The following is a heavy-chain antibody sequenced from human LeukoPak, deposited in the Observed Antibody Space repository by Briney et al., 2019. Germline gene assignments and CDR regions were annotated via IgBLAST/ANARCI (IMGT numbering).Heavy chain of an antibody. CDR3: ARAPLKIMVRGGKNNWFDP. V-gene: IGHV4-59*08. J-gene: IGHJ5*02. D-gene: IGHD3-10*01. CDR1: GGSISSYY. CDR2: LYYSGST. Sequence: SETLSLTCSVSGGSISSYYWSWIRQPPGKGLEWIGYLYYSGSTNYNPSLKSRVTISADTSKNQFSLKLSSVTAADTAVYYCARAPLKIMVRGGKNNWFDPWGQGTLVTVSS.